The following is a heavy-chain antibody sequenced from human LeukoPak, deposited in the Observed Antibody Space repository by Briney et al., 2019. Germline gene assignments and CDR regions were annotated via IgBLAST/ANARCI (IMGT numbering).Heavy chain of an antibody. D-gene: IGHD3-22*01. V-gene: IGHV1-18*01. J-gene: IGHJ4*02. CDR1: GYTFSRHG. CDR3: AKDIHPGLDSGASCCFDY. CDR2: VSGYNGNT. Sequence: ASVKVSCKTSGYTFSRHGITWVGQAPGQGLEWMGWVSGYNGNTNYAQNVQGRVTMTTDTSTNTAYMELRSLRSDDTAVYYCAKDIHPGLDSGASCCFDYWGQGTPVTVSS.